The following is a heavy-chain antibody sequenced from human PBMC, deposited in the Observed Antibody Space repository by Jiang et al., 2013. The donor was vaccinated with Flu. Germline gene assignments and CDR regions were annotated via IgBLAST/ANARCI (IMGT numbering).Heavy chain of an antibody. CDR3: APIGVGAIGAFDI. V-gene: IGHV4-39*01. J-gene: IGHJ3*02. D-gene: IGHD1-26*01. CDR2: IYYSGST. Sequence: PGLVKPSETLSLTCTVSGGSISSSSYYWGWIRQPPGKGLEWIGSIYYSGSTYYNPSLKSRVTISVDTSKNQFSLKLSSVTAADTAVYYCAPIGVGAIGAFDIWGQGTMVTVSS. CDR1: GGSISSSSYY.